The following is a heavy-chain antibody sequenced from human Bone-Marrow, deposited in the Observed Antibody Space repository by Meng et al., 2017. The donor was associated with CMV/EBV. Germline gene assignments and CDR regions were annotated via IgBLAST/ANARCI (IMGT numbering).Heavy chain of an antibody. CDR1: GGSISSYY. CDR2: IYYSGST. J-gene: IGHJ5*02. D-gene: IGHD3-10*01. CDR3: GRGHSSGHNWFGP. Sequence: SETLSLTCTVSGGSISSYYWNWIRQPPGKGLEWIGFIYYSGSTNYNPSFKSRVTISIDTSKNQFSLKLTSVTAADTAVYYCGRGHSSGHNWFGPWGQGTLVT. V-gene: IGHV4-59*01.